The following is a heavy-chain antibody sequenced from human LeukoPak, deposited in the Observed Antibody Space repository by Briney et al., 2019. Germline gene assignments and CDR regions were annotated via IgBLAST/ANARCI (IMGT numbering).Heavy chain of an antibody. V-gene: IGHV3-23*01. CDR2: ISGSGGST. CDR1: GFTFSSYA. D-gene: IGHD5-12*01. Sequence: GGSLRLSCAASGFTFSSYAMSWVRQAPGEGLEWLSSISGSGGSTYYADSVKGHFTISRDNSKNTLYLQMNSLRAEDTAVYYCAKEGPVGGWLHDNWGQGTLVTVSS. CDR3: AKEGPVGGWLHDN. J-gene: IGHJ4*02.